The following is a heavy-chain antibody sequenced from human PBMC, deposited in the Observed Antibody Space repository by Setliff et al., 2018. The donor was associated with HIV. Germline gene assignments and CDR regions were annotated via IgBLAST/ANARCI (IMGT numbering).Heavy chain of an antibody. V-gene: IGHV1-46*01. CDR3: ARDPLPEGSSTIPVELFDY. CDR2: INPSGGST. Sequence: ASVKVSCKASGYTFTDYYIHWVRQAPGQGLEWMGIINPSGGSTSYAQKFQGRVTMTRDTSTSTVYMELSSLRSEDTAVYYCARDPLPEGSSTIPVELFDYWGQGTLVTVSS. CDR1: GYTFTDYY. D-gene: IGHD2-2*01. J-gene: IGHJ4*02.